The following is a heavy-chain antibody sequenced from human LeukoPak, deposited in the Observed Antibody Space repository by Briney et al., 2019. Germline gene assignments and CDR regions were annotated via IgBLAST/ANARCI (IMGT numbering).Heavy chain of an antibody. CDR1: GGSISSYY. J-gene: IGHJ4*02. CDR3: AAERVWFGELFPDF. Sequence: SETLSLTCNVSGGSISSYYWSWIRQPPGKGLEWIGYIYYDGGTTYTPSLKSRVTISIDTSKYQFSLNLRSVTAADTAVYYRAAERVWFGELFPDFWGQGTLVTVSS. V-gene: IGHV4-59*08. CDR2: IYYDGGT. D-gene: IGHD3-10*01.